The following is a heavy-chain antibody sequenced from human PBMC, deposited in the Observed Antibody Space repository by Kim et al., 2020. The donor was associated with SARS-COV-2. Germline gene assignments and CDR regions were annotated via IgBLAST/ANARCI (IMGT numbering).Heavy chain of an antibody. D-gene: IGHD3-10*01. Sequence: NDAQNIQGRVTMTTDTSTSTAYMELRSLRSDDTAVYYCARDWGGSGGQDYWGQGTLVTVSS. V-gene: IGHV1-18*01. CDR3: ARDWGGSGGQDY. J-gene: IGHJ4*02.